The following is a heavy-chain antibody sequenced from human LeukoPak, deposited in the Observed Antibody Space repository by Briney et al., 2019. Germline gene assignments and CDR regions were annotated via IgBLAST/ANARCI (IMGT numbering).Heavy chain of an antibody. J-gene: IGHJ4*02. CDR1: GYSISSGYY. CDR2: INHSGST. D-gene: IGHD2-2*01. Sequence: SETLSLTCTVSGYSISSGYYWGWIRQPPGKGLEWIGEINHSGSTNYNPSLKSRVTISVDTSKNQFSLKLSSVTAADTAVYYCARHAGCSSTSCYATFDYWGQGTLVTVSS. V-gene: IGHV4-38-2*02. CDR3: ARHAGCSSTSCYATFDY.